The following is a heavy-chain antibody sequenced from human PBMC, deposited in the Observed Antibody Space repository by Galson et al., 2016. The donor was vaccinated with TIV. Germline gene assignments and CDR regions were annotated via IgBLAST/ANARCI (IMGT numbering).Heavy chain of an antibody. V-gene: IGHV3-9*01. Sequence: SLRLSCAASGFTFDEYAIHWVRQGPGKGLEWLSSISWNSDKKLYAASVKGRFTISRDNAKNSLSLQRNSLRPEDTACYYCVKGAGRYSRSWYFDYWGQGALVTVSS. CDR3: VKGAGRYSRSWYFDY. CDR1: GFTFDEYA. J-gene: IGHJ4*02. CDR2: ISWNSDKK. D-gene: IGHD1-26*01.